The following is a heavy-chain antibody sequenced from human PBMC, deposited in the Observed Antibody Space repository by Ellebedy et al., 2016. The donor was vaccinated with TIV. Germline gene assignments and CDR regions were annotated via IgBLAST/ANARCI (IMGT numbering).Heavy chain of an antibody. D-gene: IGHD4-17*01. CDR1: GFSFRSYW. V-gene: IGHV3-7*01. J-gene: IGHJ3*02. Sequence: GESLKISCAASGFSFRSYWMSWVRQAPGKGLEWVANINQDESQRYYVDSVEGRFTISRDNTESSLYLQMNSLRAEETALYYCATDGSYGDFRSPAHAFETWGQGTMVSVSS. CDR2: INQDESQR. CDR3: ATDGSYGDFRSPAHAFET.